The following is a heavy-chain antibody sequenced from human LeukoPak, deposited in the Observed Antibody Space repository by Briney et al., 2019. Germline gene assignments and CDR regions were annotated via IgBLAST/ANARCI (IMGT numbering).Heavy chain of an antibody. CDR2: ISGSGDNS. CDR1: GLTFSSYA. V-gene: IGHV3-23*01. D-gene: IGHD3-22*01. J-gene: IGHJ4*02. CDR3: AKDRVEYYYDTSGYYGVRYFDY. Sequence: PGGSLRLSCAASGLTFSSYAMSWVRQAPGKGLEWVSGISGSGDNSYYADSVKGRFTISRDNSKNTLYVQVNSLGTEDTAAYYCAKDRVEYYYDTSGYYGVRYFDYWGQGTLVTVSS.